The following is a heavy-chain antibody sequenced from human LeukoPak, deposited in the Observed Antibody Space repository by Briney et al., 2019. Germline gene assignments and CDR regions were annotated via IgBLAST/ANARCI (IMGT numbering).Heavy chain of an antibody. CDR1: GFTFSTYG. CDR3: AKDSVVATAGPYCLDS. Sequence: GGSLRLSCAASGFTFSTYGMYWVRQAPGKGLEWVAFMSYDGSNKYYEDSVKGRFTISRDTSKNTLYLQMDSLRPQDTALYYCAKDSVVATAGPYCLDSWGQGTLVTVSS. D-gene: IGHD2-2*01. CDR2: MSYDGSNK. J-gene: IGHJ4*02. V-gene: IGHV3-30*02.